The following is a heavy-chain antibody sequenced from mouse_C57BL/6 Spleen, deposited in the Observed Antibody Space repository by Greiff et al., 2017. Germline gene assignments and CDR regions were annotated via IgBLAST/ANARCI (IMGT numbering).Heavy chain of an antibody. V-gene: IGHV10-1*01. CDR3: VRQLRLPPYAMDY. Sequence: EVKLVESGGGLVQPKGSLKLSCAASGFSFNTYAMNWVRQAPGKGLEWVARIRSKSNNYATYYADSVKDRFTISRDDSESMLYLQMNNLKTEDTAMYYCVRQLRLPPYAMDYWGQGTSVTVSS. J-gene: IGHJ4*01. CDR2: IRSKSNNYAT. D-gene: IGHD3-2*02. CDR1: GFSFNTYA.